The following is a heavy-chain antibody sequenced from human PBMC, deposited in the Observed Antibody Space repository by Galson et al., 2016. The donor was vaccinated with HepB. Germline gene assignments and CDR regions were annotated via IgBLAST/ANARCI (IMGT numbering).Heavy chain of an antibody. CDR2: TYHTGSS. CDR1: GFTFSSYT. Sequence: LRLSCAASGFTFSSYTMTWVRQPPGKGLEWVGSTYHTGSSYYNPSLKRRVTISVDLSKNQFSLKLASVTAADTAGYYCAGPSSSGFCKGGTCYHWYFDLWGRGTLVTVSS. D-gene: IGHD2-15*01. J-gene: IGHJ2*01. V-gene: IGHV4-38-2*01. CDR3: AGPSSSGFCKGGTCYHWYFDL.